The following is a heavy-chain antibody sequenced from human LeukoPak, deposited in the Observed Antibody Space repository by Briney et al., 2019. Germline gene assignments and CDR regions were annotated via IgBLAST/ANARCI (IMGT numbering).Heavy chain of an antibody. CDR3: ARDGGRNDAFDI. D-gene: IGHD1-26*01. J-gene: IGHJ3*02. CDR2: IYYSGST. CDR1: YY. V-gene: IGHV4-59*01. Sequence: YYXSXIRQPPGKXMEWIGYIYYSGSTNYNPSLKSRVTISVDTSKNQFSLKLSSVTAADTAVYYCARDGGRNDAFDIWGQGTMVTVSS.